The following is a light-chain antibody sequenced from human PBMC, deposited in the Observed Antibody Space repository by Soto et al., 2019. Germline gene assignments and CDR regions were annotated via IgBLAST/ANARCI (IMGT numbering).Light chain of an antibody. J-gene: IGLJ3*02. CDR3: SSYAASNNFYFV. CDR2: EVT. V-gene: IGLV2-8*01. Sequence: QAVVTQPPSASGSPGQSVTISCTGTSSDVGGYNYVSWYQQYPGRAPKLMIYEVTKRPSGVPDRFSGSKSGNTASLTVSGLQAEDEADYYCSSYAASNNFYFVFGGGTKLNVL. CDR1: SSDVGGYNY.